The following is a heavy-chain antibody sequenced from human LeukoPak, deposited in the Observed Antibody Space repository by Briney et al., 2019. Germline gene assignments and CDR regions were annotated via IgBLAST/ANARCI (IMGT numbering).Heavy chain of an antibody. J-gene: IGHJ4*02. CDR3: ARVAGYTTDWYGGGDDY. D-gene: IGHD6-19*01. V-gene: IGHV7-4-1*02. CDR2: INIETGNP. Sequence: ASVKVSCKASGYTFISYALSWVRQAPGQGLEWMGWINIETGNPTYAQGFTGRFVFSLDTSVSTAYLQISSLKAEDTAVYYCARVAGYTTDWYGGGDDYWGQGTLVTVSS. CDR1: GYTFISYA.